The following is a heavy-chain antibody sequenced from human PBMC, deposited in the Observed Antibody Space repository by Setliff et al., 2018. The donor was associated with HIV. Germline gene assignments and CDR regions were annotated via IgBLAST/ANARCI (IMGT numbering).Heavy chain of an antibody. D-gene: IGHD3-22*01. CDR2: INWNGASV. V-gene: IGHV3-20*04. J-gene: IGHJ4*02. Sequence: GGSLRLSCATSGFIFEDYGMNWVRQAPGKGLEWVSGINWNGASVGYADSVEGRFTISRDNAKNSLYLQMNSLRAEDTAVYYCARPNYYDSSGSFDYWGQGTLVTVSS. CDR1: GFIFEDYG. CDR3: ARPNYYDSSGSFDY.